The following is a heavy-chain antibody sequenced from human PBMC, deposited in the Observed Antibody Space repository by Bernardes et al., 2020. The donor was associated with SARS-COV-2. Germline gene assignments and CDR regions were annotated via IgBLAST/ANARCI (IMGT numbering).Heavy chain of an antibody. CDR1: GFTFSDYS. J-gene: IGHJ4*02. CDR2: ISSASSLL. CDR3: ARGGNTKCPGFDY. Sequence: GSLRLSCAASGFTFSDYSMNWVRQAPGKGLEWLSYISSASSLLQYADSVKGRFTISRDNAKNSQSLQMNSLRDEDTAVYYCARGGNTKCPGFDYWGQGTRVTVSS. V-gene: IGHV3-48*02. D-gene: IGHD4-4*01.